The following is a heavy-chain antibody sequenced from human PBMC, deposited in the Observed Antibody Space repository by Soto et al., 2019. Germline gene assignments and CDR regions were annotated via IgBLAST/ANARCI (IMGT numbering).Heavy chain of an antibody. CDR3: ASHAYCSSTSCYSYGMDV. CDR1: GFTFSSYE. CDR2: ISSRGVTI. V-gene: IGHV3-48*03. J-gene: IGHJ6*02. Sequence: GGSLRLSCAASGFTFSSYEMNWVRQAPGKGLEWVSYISSRGVTIYYADSVKGRFTISRDNAKNSLYLQMNSLRAEDTAVYYCASHAYCSSTSCYSYGMDVWGQGTTVTVSS. D-gene: IGHD2-2*01.